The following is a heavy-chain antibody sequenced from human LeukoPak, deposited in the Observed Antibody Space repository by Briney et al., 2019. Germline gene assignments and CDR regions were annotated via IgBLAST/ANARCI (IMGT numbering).Heavy chain of an antibody. CDR3: ARGHYYYDSSGYYYGYFDY. Sequence: SGGSLRLSCAASGFTFSSYWMHWVRQAPGKGLVWVSRINSDGSSTSYADSVKGRFTISRDNAKNTLYLQMNSLRAEDTAVYYCARGHYYYDSSGYYYGYFDYWGQGTLVTVSS. V-gene: IGHV3-74*01. CDR2: INSDGSST. CDR1: GFTFSSYW. J-gene: IGHJ4*02. D-gene: IGHD3-22*01.